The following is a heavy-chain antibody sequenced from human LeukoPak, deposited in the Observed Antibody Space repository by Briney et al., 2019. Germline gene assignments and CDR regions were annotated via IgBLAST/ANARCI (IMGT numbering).Heavy chain of an antibody. Sequence: GGSLRLSCAASGFTFSSYGMHWVRQAPGKGLEWVAVIWYDGSNKYYADSVKGRFTISRDNSKNTLYLQMNSLRAEDTAVYYCARTTTVTTFDAFDIWGQGTMVTVSS. CDR1: GFTFSSYG. J-gene: IGHJ3*02. CDR2: IWYDGSNK. CDR3: ARTTTVTTFDAFDI. D-gene: IGHD4-17*01. V-gene: IGHV3-33*01.